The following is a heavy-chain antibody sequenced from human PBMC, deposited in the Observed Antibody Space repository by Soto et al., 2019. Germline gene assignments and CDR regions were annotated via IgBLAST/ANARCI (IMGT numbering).Heavy chain of an antibody. CDR1: GFIFSSYA. V-gene: IGHV3-23*01. Sequence: PGGSLRLSCAASGFIFSSYAMSWVRQAPGKGLEWVSGISGSGASTYYAESVKGRFTISRDNSKNTLYVQMNSLRAEDTAVYYCAKDSSLSPPDYWGQGTLVTVSS. CDR2: ISGSGAST. D-gene: IGHD2-2*01. CDR3: AKDSSLSPPDY. J-gene: IGHJ4*02.